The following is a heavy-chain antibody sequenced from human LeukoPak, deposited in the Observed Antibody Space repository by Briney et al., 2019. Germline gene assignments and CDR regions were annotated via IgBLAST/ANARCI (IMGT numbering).Heavy chain of an antibody. D-gene: IGHD3-9*01. CDR3: ARTFDWLPNFDY. CDR2: ISSSGSTI. Sequence: GGSLRLSCAASGFTFSDYYMNWIRRAPGKGLEWVSYISSSGSTIYYADSVKSRFTISRDNAKNSLYLQMNSLRAEDTAVYYCARTFDWLPNFDYWGQGTLVTVSS. V-gene: IGHV3-11*04. CDR1: GFTFSDYY. J-gene: IGHJ4*02.